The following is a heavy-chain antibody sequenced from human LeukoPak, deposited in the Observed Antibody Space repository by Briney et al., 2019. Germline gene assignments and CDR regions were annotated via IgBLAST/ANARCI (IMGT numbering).Heavy chain of an antibody. CDR1: GFTFSSYA. CDR2: ISSSSSTI. Sequence: SGGSLRLSCVASGFTFSSYAMNWVRQAPGKGLEWVSYISSSSSTIYYADSVKGRFTISRDNAKNSLYLQMNSLRAEDTAVYYCASHGDGYKNWGQGTLVTVSS. CDR3: ASHGDGYKN. D-gene: IGHD5-24*01. V-gene: IGHV3-48*04. J-gene: IGHJ4*02.